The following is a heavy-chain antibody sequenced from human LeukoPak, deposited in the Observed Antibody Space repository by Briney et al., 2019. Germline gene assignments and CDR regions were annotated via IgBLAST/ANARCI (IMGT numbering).Heavy chain of an antibody. J-gene: IGHJ6*02. V-gene: IGHV4-34*01. CDR1: GGSFSGYY. D-gene: IGHD6-13*01. CDR3: ARVPELGYSSSWYPRGPGGMDV. CDR2: TNHSGST. Sequence: KPSETLSLTCAVYGGSFSGYYWSWIRQPPGKGLEWIGETNHSGSTNYNPSLKSRVTISVDTSKNQFSLKLSSVTAADTAVYYCARVPELGYSSSWYPRGPGGMDVWGQGTTVTVSS.